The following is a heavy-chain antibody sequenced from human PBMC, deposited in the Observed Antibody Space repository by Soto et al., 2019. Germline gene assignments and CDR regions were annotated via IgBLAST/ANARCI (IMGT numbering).Heavy chain of an antibody. CDR1: GYTHSVLL. V-gene: IGHV1-24*01. CDR3: ASKGRGLHYFCYGMGI. Sequence: ALVNVACKVSGYTHSVLLMDCLRKTPGKGLEWMGGFDPEDGETIYAQKFQGRVTMTEDTSTDTAYMELSSLRSEDTAVYYCASKGRGLHYFCYGMGIWGQGTTVTVSS. D-gene: IGHD1-26*01. J-gene: IGHJ6*02. CDR2: FDPEDGET.